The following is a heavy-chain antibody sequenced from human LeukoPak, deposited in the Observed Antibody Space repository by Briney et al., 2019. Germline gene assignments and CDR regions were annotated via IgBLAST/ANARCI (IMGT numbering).Heavy chain of an antibody. CDR1: GDSISSDTYH. V-gene: IGHV4-39*01. Sequence: PSETLSLTCTVSGDSISSDTYHWGWIRQPPGKGLQWIGSVYYAGSTYYNPSLKSRVRISVDTSKDQFCLKLFPVTAADTAMYYCARSGRPMGGFDPWGQGILVTVSS. CDR3: ARSGRPMGGFDP. D-gene: IGHD3-10*01. J-gene: IGHJ5*02. CDR2: VYYAGST.